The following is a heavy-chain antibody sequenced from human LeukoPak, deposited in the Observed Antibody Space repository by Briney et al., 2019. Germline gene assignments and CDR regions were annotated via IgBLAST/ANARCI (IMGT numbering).Heavy chain of an antibody. CDR1: GFTFSSYA. CDR2: ISYDGSNK. J-gene: IGHJ5*02. Sequence: GGSLRLSCAASGFTFSSYAMHWVRQAPGKGLEWVAVISYDGSNKYYADSVKGRFTISRDNSKNTLYLQMNSLRAEDTAVYYCARGLGGYDYVFSAWGQGTLVTVSS. CDR3: ARGLGGYDYVFSA. V-gene: IGHV3-30*04. D-gene: IGHD5-12*01.